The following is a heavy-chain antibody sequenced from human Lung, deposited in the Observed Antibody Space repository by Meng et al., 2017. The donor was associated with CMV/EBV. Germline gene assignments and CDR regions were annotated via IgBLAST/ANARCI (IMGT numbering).Heavy chain of an antibody. Sequence: SXTLSPXCTLFGGSINIVRYYWSWILQHPAKGLEWIWYIYRSGTTYYNPSLRTRLTMSLDTSKNQFCLKLTSVLAADTAVYYCARDTDSSGYWGWFDLLGKGXLVTVSS. D-gene: IGHD3-22*01. J-gene: IGHJ5*02. CDR1: GGSINIVRYY. CDR2: IYRSGTT. V-gene: IGHV4-31*03. CDR3: ARDTDSSGYWGWFDL.